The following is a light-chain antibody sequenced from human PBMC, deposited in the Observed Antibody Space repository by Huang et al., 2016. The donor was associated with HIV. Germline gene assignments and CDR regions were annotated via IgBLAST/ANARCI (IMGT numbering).Light chain of an antibody. CDR2: AAS. V-gene: IGKV1-39*01. Sequence: DIQMTQSPSSLSASVGDRVTITCRASQSISSYLNWYQQKPGKAPNLLIYAASSLQSGVPSRCSGSGSGTDFTLTISSLQPEDFATDYCQQSYSTPPYTFGQGTKLEIK. CDR3: QQSYSTPPYT. CDR1: QSISSY. J-gene: IGKJ2*01.